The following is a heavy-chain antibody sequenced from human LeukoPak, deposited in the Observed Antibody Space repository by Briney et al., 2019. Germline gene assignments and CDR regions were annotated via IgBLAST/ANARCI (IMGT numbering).Heavy chain of an antibody. CDR3: ARQSGWSEPFDY. V-gene: IGHV4-39*01. CDR2: IYYSGRT. CDR1: GGSISSSVCY. D-gene: IGHD6-19*01. J-gene: IGHJ4*02. Sequence: SETLSLTCTVSGGSISSSVCYWGWIRQSPGKGLEWIGSIYYSGRTYYNPSLKSRVTISVDTSKNQFSLKLSCVTAADTAVYYCARQSGWSEPFDYWGQGTLVTVSS.